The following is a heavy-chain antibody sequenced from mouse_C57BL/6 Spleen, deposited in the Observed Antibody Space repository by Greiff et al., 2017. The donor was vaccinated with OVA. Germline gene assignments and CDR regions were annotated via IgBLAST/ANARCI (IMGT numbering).Heavy chain of an antibody. CDR3: ARDLVFDY. J-gene: IGHJ2*01. D-gene: IGHD2-2*01. CDR1: GYSITSGYY. Sequence: DVQLQESGPGLVKPSQSLSLTCSVTGYSITSGYYWNWIRQFPGNKLEWMGYISYDGSNNYNPSLKNRISITRDTSKNQFFLKLNSVTTEDTATYYCARDLVFDYWGQGTTLTVSS. V-gene: IGHV3-6*01. CDR2: ISYDGSN.